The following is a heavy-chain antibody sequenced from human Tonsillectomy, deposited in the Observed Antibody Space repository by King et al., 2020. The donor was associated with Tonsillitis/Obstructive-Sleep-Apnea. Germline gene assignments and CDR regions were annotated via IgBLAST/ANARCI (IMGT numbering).Heavy chain of an antibody. J-gene: IGHJ3*02. V-gene: IGHV5-10-1*01. CDR3: ASITYYYDSSCYKRHDAFDI. CDR2: IDPSDSYT. Sequence: VQLVQSGAEVKKPGESLRISCKGSGYSFTSYWISWVRQMPGKGLEWMGRIDPSDSYTNYSPSFQGHVTISADKSISTAYLQWSSLKASDTAMYYCASITYYYDSSCYKRHDAFDIWGQGTMVTVSS. CDR1: GYSFTSYW. D-gene: IGHD3-22*01.